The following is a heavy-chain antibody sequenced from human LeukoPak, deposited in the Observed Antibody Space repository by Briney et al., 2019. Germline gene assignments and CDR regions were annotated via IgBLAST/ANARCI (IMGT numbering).Heavy chain of an antibody. J-gene: IGHJ5*02. Sequence: SETLSLTCTVSGGSISGYYWSWIRQPPGKGLEWIGYIYTSGSTNYNPSLKSRVTISVDTSKNQFSLKLSSVTAADTAVYYCARIGSSSWSNWFDPWGQGTLVTVSS. CDR3: ARIGSSSWSNWFDP. V-gene: IGHV4-4*09. D-gene: IGHD6-13*01. CDR2: IYTSGST. CDR1: GGSISGYY.